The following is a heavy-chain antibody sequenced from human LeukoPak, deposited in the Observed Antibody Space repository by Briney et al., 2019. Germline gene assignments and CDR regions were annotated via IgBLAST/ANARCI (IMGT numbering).Heavy chain of an antibody. Sequence: GASVKVSCKASGYTFTSHAMHWVRQAPGQRLEWMGWINAGNGNTKYSQKFQGRVTITRDTTASTAYMELSSLRSEDTAVYYCARLESGGEVFDYWGQGTLVTVSS. J-gene: IGHJ4*02. D-gene: IGHD2-8*02. CDR2: INAGNGNT. CDR1: GYTFTSHA. V-gene: IGHV1-3*01. CDR3: ARLESGGEVFDY.